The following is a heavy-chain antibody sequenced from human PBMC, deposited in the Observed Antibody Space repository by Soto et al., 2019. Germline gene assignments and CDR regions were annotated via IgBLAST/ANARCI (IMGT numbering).Heavy chain of an antibody. Sequence: EVQLVESGGGLVKPGGSLRLSCAASGFTFSSYSMNWVRQAPGKGLEWVSSISSSSSYIYYADSVKGRFTISRDNAKNSLYLQMNSLRAEDTAVYYCATSGVYHYGMDVWGQGTTVTVSS. CDR3: ATSGVYHYGMDV. J-gene: IGHJ6*02. D-gene: IGHD1-26*01. V-gene: IGHV3-21*01. CDR1: GFTFSSYS. CDR2: ISSSSSYI.